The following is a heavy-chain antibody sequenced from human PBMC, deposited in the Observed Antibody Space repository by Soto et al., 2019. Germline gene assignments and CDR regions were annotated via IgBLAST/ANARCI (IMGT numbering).Heavy chain of an antibody. D-gene: IGHD6-25*01. J-gene: IGHJ3*01. V-gene: IGHV1-18*04. Sequence: ASVKVSCKASGYTFTNYGLSWVRQAPGQGLEWMGWITVYSGTTDHVQKFRGRVSMTTDTSTNTAYMELASLRSDDTAVYYCARPQRVDDVKNAFDLWGQGAMVTVSS. CDR3: ARPQRVDDVKNAFDL. CDR2: ITVYSGTT. CDR1: GYTFTNYG.